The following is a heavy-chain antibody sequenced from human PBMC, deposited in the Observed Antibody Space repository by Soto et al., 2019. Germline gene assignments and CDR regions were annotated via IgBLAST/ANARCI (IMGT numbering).Heavy chain of an antibody. D-gene: IGHD3-10*01. CDR3: ARRQGRLAGYYYYSMDV. Sequence: SETLSLTCTVSGGSISSYYWSWIRQPPGKGLEWIGYIYYSGSTNYNPSLKSRVTISVDTSKNQFSLKLSSVTAADTAVYYCARRQGRLAGYYYYSMDVWGKGTTVTVAS. V-gene: IGHV4-59*08. J-gene: IGHJ6*03. CDR1: GGSISSYY. CDR2: IYYSGST.